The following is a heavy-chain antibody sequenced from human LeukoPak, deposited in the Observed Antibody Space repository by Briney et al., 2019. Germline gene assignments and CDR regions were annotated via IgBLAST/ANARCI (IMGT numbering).Heavy chain of an antibody. CDR1: GFTFSTYS. Sequence: GGSLRLSCAASGFTFSTYSMNWVRQAPGKGLEWVSSIGGSSTSIYNADSVKGRFTISRDNAKSSLYLQMNSPRAEDAAVYYCARELGGDHGEAFDIWGQGTMVTVSS. J-gene: IGHJ3*02. D-gene: IGHD3-10*01. CDR3: ARELGGDHGEAFDI. CDR2: IGGSSTSI. V-gene: IGHV3-21*01.